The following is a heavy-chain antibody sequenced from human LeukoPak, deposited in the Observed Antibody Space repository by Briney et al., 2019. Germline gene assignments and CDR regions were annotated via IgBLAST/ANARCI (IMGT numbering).Heavy chain of an antibody. CDR2: IWYDGSNK. J-gene: IGHJ4*02. D-gene: IGHD3-22*01. V-gene: IGHV3-33*06. CDR1: GFTFSSYG. CDR3: AKGTYYYDSGGYSETYYFDY. Sequence: PGRSLRLSCAASGFTFSSYGMHWVRQAPGKGLEWVAVIWYDGSNKYYADSVKGRCTISRDNSKNTLYLQMNSLRAEDTAVYYCAKGTYYYDSGGYSETYYFDYWGQGTLVTVSS.